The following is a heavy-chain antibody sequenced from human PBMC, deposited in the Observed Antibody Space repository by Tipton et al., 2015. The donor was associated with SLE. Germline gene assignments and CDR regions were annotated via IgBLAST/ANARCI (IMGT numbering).Heavy chain of an antibody. V-gene: IGHV4-59*12. D-gene: IGHD3-22*01. J-gene: IGHJ3*02. Sequence: LRLSCTVSGGSISSYYWSWIRQPPGKGLEWIGEIYHSGSTNYNPSLKSRVTISVDTSRNQFSLKLSSVTAADTAVYYCARGLDDSSGYDVHGAFDIWGQGTLVTVSS. CDR3: ARGLDDSSGYDVHGAFDI. CDR1: GGSISSYY. CDR2: IYHSGST.